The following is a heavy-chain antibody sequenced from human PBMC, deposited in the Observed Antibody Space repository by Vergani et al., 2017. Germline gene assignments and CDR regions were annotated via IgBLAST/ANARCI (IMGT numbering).Heavy chain of an antibody. D-gene: IGHD6-13*01. J-gene: IGHJ4*02. Sequence: QVQLQQWGAGLLKPSETLSLTCAVYGGSFSGYYWSWIRQPPGKGLEWIGEINHSGSTNYNPSLKIRVTISVDTSKNQFSLKLSSVTAADTAVYYCARGRVAAAAQPYDYWGQGTLVTVSS. CDR2: INHSGST. V-gene: IGHV4-34*01. CDR1: GGSFSGYY. CDR3: ARGRVAAAAQPYDY.